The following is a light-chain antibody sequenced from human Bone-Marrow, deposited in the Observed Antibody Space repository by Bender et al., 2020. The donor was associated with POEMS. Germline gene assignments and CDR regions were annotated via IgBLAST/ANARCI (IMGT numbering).Light chain of an antibody. CDR3: SSTLGNNIWV. J-gene: IGLJ3*02. V-gene: IGLV2-14*01. Sequence: QSALTQPASVSGSPGQSITISCTGTSSDVGGHNYVSWYQQHPGKAPKLMIYEVTKRPSGVSNRFSGSKSGNTASLTVSGLQPEDEADYYCSSTLGNNIWVFGGGTKLTVL. CDR2: EVT. CDR1: SSDVGGHNY.